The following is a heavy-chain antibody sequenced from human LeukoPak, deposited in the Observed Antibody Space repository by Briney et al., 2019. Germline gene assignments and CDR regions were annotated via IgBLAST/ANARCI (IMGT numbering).Heavy chain of an antibody. CDR1: GYTFSSYA. J-gene: IGHJ4*02. CDR3: AHLEVATTDFAFDY. V-gene: IGHV3-23*01. Sequence: PGGSLRVSCEAPGYTFSSYAMSWVRQAPGKGLEWVSAMNGSGGSTHYAHSVQGRVTISRHNSKNTLYLHMNSLRADDTAVYECAHLEVATTDFAFDYWRQGTLVTDSP. D-gene: IGHD5-12*01. CDR2: MNGSGGST.